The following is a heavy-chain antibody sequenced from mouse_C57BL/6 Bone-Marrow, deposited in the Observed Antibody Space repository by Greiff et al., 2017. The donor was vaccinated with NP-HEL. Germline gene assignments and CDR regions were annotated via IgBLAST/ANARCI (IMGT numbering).Heavy chain of an antibody. CDR3: AKDEKTVVATDYAMDY. D-gene: IGHD1-1*01. J-gene: IGHJ4*01. V-gene: IGHV2-3*01. CDR2: IWGDGST. CDR1: GFSLTSYG. Sequence: VKVVESGPGLVAPSQSLSITCTVSGFSLTSYGVSWVRQPPGKGLEWLGVIWGDGSTNYHSALISRLSISKDNSKSQVFLKLNSLQTDDTATYYCAKDEKTVVATDYAMDYWGQGTSVTVSS.